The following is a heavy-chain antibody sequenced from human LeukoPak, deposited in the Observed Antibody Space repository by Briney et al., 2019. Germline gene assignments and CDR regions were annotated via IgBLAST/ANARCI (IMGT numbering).Heavy chain of an antibody. CDR2: NSGSGGST. CDR1: GFTFSSYA. Sequence: EGSLRLSCAASGFTFSSYAMSRVRQAPGKGLEWVSGNSGSGGSTYYADSVKGRFTISRDNSKNTLFLQMNSLRVEDTAVYYCARLGVYSSGWYPDAFDIWGQGTMVTVSS. V-gene: IGHV3-23*01. D-gene: IGHD6-19*01. J-gene: IGHJ3*02. CDR3: ARLGVYSSGWYPDAFDI.